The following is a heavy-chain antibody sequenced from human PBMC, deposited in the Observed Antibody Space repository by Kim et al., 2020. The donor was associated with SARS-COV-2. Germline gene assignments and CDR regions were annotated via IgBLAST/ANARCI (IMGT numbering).Heavy chain of an antibody. CDR1: GYNFATDW. CDR2: IYPGDSDT. D-gene: IGHD3-10*01. CDR3: AKQNHRDQSRSVPSWFDP. Sequence: GESLKISCKGSGYNFATDWIAWVRQVPGKGLEYMGVIYPGDSDTRYSPSFLGQVTISADKYISTAYLQWGSLKASDTAMYFCAKQNHRDQSRSVPSWFDPWGQGTLVTVSS. J-gene: IGHJ5*02. V-gene: IGHV5-51*01.